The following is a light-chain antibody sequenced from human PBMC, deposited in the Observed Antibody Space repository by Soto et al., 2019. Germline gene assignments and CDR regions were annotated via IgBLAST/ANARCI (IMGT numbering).Light chain of an antibody. CDR3: QSYDTNTVL. V-gene: IGLV6-57*04. CDR2: EDD. Sequence: NFMLTQPHSVSESPGKTVTISCTRSSGSIGSNSVQWYQQRPGSAPTTVIYEDDQRPSGVPNRFSGSIDSSSNSASLTISGLQTEDEADYYCQSYDTNTVLFGGGTTLTVL. CDR1: SGSIGSNS. J-gene: IGLJ2*01.